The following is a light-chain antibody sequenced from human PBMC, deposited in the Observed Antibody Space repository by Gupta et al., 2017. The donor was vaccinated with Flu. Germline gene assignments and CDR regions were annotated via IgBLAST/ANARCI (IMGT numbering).Light chain of an antibody. CDR3: LLSYSGAWV. V-gene: IGLV7-46*01. CDR2: GTS. J-gene: IGLJ3*02. Sequence: AVGPPEPSLPVSPGGPVTLTCGPSTGAVTSGHYPYWFQQKPGQAHRTLIYGTSNKHAWSPARFSGSLRGGKAALTLSVAQTEDEAEYYCLLSYSGAWVFGGGTKLTVL. CDR1: TGAVTSGHY.